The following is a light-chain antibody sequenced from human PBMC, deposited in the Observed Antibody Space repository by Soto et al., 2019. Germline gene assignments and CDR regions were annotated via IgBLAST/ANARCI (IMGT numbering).Light chain of an antibody. J-gene: IGKJ4*01. Sequence: DIQMTQSPSTLSASVGDRVTITCRASQSLNSLLAWYQQKPGRAPKLLIYRASTLESGVPSKFSGSGSGTEFTLTISSLQADDFATYYCQQSYSTPLTFGGGTKVDI. CDR2: RAS. CDR3: QQSYSTPLT. CDR1: QSLNSL. V-gene: IGKV1-5*03.